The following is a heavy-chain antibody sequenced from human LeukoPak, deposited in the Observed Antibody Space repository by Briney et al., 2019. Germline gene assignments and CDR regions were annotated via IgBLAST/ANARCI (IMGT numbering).Heavy chain of an antibody. CDR2: IYYSGNT. CDR3: VRENYSSGWYGIIDY. J-gene: IGHJ4*02. Sequence: SETLSLTCTVSSGSISNYYWSCIRQPPGKGLEWIGYIYYSGNTNYNPSLKSRVTISVDTSKNQFSLKLSSVTAADTAVYYCVRENYSSGWYGIIDYWGQGTLVTVSS. CDR1: SGSISNYY. V-gene: IGHV4-59*01. D-gene: IGHD6-19*01.